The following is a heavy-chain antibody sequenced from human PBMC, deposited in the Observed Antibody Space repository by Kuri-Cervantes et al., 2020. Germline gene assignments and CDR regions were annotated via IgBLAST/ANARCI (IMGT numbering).Heavy chain of an antibody. CDR3: ARAKGYYVGIGYFDY. D-gene: IGHD1-26*01. CDR1: GFTLSSYA. Sequence: GGSLRLSCAASGFTLSSYAMHWVRQAPGKGLEWVAVISYDGSNKYYADSVKGRFTISRDNSKNTLYLQMNSLRAEDTAVYYCARAKGYYVGIGYFDYWGQGTLVTVSS. V-gene: IGHV3-30-3*01. J-gene: IGHJ4*02. CDR2: ISYDGSNK.